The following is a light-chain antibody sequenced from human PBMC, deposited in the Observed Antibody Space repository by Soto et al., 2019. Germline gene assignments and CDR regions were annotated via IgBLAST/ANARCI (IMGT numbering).Light chain of an antibody. V-gene: IGKV3-11*01. J-gene: IGKJ5*01. Sequence: EIVLTQSPATLSLSPGERATLSCRASQSFSSYLAWYQQKHGQAPRLLIYDASKRATGIPARFSVRVSGTDFTLTISSLEPEDFAVYYCQQRSNWPPVITFGQGTRLEIK. CDR2: DAS. CDR1: QSFSSY. CDR3: QQRSNWPPVIT.